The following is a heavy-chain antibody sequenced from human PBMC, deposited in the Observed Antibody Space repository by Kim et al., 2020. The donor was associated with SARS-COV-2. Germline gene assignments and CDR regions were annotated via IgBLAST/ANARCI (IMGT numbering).Heavy chain of an antibody. D-gene: IGHD6-19*01. CDR3: AKAVAGILGLGY. J-gene: IGHJ4*02. CDR1: GFTFSSYG. V-gene: IGHV3-30*18. CDR2: ISYDGSNK. Sequence: GGSLRLSCAASGFTFSSYGMHWVRQAPGKGLEWVAVISYDGSNKYYADSVKGRFTISRDNSKNTLYLQMNSLRAEDTAVYYCAKAVAGILGLGYWGQGTLVTVSS.